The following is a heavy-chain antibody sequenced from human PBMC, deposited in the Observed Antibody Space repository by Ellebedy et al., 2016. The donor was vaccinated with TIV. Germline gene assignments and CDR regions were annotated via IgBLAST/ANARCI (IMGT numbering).Heavy chain of an antibody. CDR2: ISYHGSDK. CDR3: AKNAPYGTGWFGNLDY. V-gene: IGHV3-30*04. CDR1: GFNFNSYA. J-gene: IGHJ4*02. D-gene: IGHD3-10*01. Sequence: GESLKISCAASGFNFNSYALHWVRQAPGKGLEWVSLISYHGSDKYYADSVKGRFTISRDNSKNTLDLQMNSLRAEDTALYYCAKNAPYGTGWFGNLDYWGQGSLVTVSS.